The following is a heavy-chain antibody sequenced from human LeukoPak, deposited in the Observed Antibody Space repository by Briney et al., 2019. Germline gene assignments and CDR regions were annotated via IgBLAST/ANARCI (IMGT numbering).Heavy chain of an antibody. Sequence: GGSLRLSCAASGFTFSSDSMNWVRQAPGKGLEWVSSISSSSSYIYYADSVKGRFTISRDNAKNSLYLQMNSLRAEDTAVYYCARGGGSYGSRSFDYWGQGTLVTVSS. CDR2: ISSSSSYI. J-gene: IGHJ4*02. CDR1: GFTFSSDS. CDR3: ARGGGSYGSRSFDY. D-gene: IGHD1-26*01. V-gene: IGHV3-21*01.